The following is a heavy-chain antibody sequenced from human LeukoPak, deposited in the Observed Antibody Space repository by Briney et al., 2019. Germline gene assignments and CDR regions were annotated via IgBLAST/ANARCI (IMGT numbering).Heavy chain of an antibody. J-gene: IGHJ4*02. CDR1: GFTFSSYW. CDR2: IKQDGSEK. D-gene: IGHD4-17*01. V-gene: IGHV3-7*03. CDR3: ARAIGYGDPDY. Sequence: GGSLRLSCAASGFTFSSYWMSWVRQAPGKGLEWVANIKQDGSEKYYVDSVKGRFTISRDNAKNSLCLQMNSLRAEDTAVYYCARAIGYGDPDYWGQGTLVTVSS.